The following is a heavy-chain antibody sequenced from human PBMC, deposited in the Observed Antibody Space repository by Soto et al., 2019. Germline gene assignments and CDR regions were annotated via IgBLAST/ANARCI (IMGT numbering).Heavy chain of an antibody. V-gene: IGHV5-10-1*01. CDR1: GYSFTSYW. J-gene: IGHJ3*02. CDR2: IDPSDSYT. D-gene: IGHD3-22*01. Sequence: GESLKISCKGSGYSFTSYWISWVRQMPGKGLEWMGRIDPSDSYTNYSPSFRGHVTISADKSISTAYLQWSSLKASDTAMYYCARHASQQYYYDSSGKPDAFDIWGQGTMVTVSS. CDR3: ARHASQQYYYDSSGKPDAFDI.